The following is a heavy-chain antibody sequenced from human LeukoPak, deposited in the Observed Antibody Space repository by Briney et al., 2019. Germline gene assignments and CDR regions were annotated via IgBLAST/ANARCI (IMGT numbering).Heavy chain of an antibody. J-gene: IGHJ5*02. D-gene: IGHD1-26*01. CDR1: ADSISSGYY. V-gene: IGHV4-38-2*02. CDR2: IYHSGST. Sequence: SSETLSLICTVSADSISSGYYWGWIRQSPGKGLEWIGGIYHSGSTYYNPSLRSRVTISVDMSKNQFSLRLNSVTAADTAVYYCARDGASASGSWFGPWGQGTLVIVSS. CDR3: ARDGASASGSWFGP.